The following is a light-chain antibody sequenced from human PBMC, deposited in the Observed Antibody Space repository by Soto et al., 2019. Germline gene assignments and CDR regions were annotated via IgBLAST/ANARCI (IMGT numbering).Light chain of an antibody. V-gene: IGLV2-14*03. CDR2: DVS. J-gene: IGLJ1*01. CDR3: SSYTSISTYG. CDR1: SSDVGGYDF. Sequence: QSLLTQPASVSWSPGQSITISCSGTSSDVGGYDFVSWYXXXXXXXXXLMIYDVSHRPSGVSDRFSASKSGNTASLTISGLLAEDEADYYCSSYTSISTYGFGTGTKVTVL.